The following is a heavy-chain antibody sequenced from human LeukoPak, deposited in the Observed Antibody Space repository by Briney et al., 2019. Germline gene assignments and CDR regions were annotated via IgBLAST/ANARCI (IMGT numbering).Heavy chain of an antibody. Sequence: GGSLRLSCAASGLTVSSNYMSWVRQAPGKGLEWVSVIYIGGSTYYADSVKGRFTISRDNSKNTLYLQMNSLRAEDTAVYYCARDRNKVSYYNSGGRGGFDYWGQGTLVTVSS. D-gene: IGHD3-10*01. CDR2: IYIGGST. CDR3: ARDRNKVSYYNSGGRGGFDY. J-gene: IGHJ4*02. V-gene: IGHV3-66*02. CDR1: GLTVSSNY.